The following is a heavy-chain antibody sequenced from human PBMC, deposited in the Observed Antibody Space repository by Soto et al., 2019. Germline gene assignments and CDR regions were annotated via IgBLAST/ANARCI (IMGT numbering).Heavy chain of an antibody. D-gene: IGHD3-10*01. V-gene: IGHV4-59*01. CDR2: IYYSGST. CDR1: GGCISSYY. J-gene: IGHJ5*02. CDR3: ARGLERGITMVRGVIFAP. Sequence: ETLSVTSNVSGGCISSYYWSWIRQPPGKGLEWIGYIYYSGSTNYNPSLKSRVTISVDTSKNQFSLKLRSVTAADTAVYYCARGLERGITMVRGVIFAPWGQGTLVTVSS.